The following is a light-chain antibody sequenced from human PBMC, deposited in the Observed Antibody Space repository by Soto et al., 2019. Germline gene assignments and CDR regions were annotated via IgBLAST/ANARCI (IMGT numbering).Light chain of an antibody. Sequence: DIVMTQSPLSLSVTPGEPASISCRSSQSLLYSNGYNYLDWYLQKPGQSPQLLIYLGSNRASGVPDRFSGSGSGTDFSLKISRVEAEDVGVYYCMQAPDLRTFGQGTKVEIK. V-gene: IGKV2-28*01. J-gene: IGKJ1*01. CDR1: QSLLYSNGYNY. CDR2: LGS. CDR3: MQAPDLRT.